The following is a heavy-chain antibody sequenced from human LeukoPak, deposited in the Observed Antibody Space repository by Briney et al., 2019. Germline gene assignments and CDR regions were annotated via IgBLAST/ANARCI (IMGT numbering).Heavy chain of an antibody. CDR2: INTNTGNA. Sequence: GASVKVSCKASGYTFTSYAMNWVRQAPGQGLEWMGWINTNTGNATYAQGFTGRFVFSLDTSVSTAYLQISSLKAEDTAGYYCARGTQTRGWAYYYYYYMDVWGKGTTVTVSS. J-gene: IGHJ6*03. V-gene: IGHV7-4-1*02. D-gene: IGHD6-19*01. CDR3: ARGTQTRGWAYYYYYYMDV. CDR1: GYTFTSYA.